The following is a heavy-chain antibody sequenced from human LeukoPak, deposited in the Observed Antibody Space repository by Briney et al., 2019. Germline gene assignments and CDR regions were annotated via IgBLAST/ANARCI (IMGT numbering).Heavy chain of an antibody. V-gene: IGHV4-4*02. Sequence: SETLSLTCGVSGGSISSSNWWSWVRQPPGKGLEWIGEIYHSGGTNYNPSLKSRVTISVDKSKSQFSLKLSSVTAADTAVYYCARANWSGYDFRGAFDIWGQGTMVTVSS. D-gene: IGHD5-12*01. CDR3: ARANWSGYDFRGAFDI. J-gene: IGHJ3*02. CDR2: IYHSGGT. CDR1: GGSISSSNW.